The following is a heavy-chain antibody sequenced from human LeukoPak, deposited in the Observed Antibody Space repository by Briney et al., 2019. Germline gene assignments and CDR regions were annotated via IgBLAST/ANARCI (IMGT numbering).Heavy chain of an antibody. V-gene: IGHV4-4*07. J-gene: IGHJ4*02. CDR1: GGSISSSY. CDR3: ARDSRSGWYYFDY. Sequence: SETLSLTCTVSGGSISSSYWSWVRQPAGKGLEWIGRIYTSGSTNHNPSLKSRVTMSVDTSKNQFSLKLSSVTAADTAVYYWARDSRSGWYYFDYWGQGTLVTVSS. D-gene: IGHD6-19*01. CDR2: IYTSGST.